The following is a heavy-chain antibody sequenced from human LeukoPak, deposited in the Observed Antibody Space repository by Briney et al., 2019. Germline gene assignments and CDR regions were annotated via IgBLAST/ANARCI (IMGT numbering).Heavy chain of an antibody. J-gene: IGHJ4*02. V-gene: IGHV2-70*11. Sequence: SGPTLVKPTPTLTLTCTFSGFSLSTSGMCVSWIRQPPGKALEWLARVDWDDDKYYSTSLKSRLTISKDTSKNQVVLTMTNMDPVDTATYYCARIRGGGSLLDYWGQGTLVTVSS. CDR2: VDWDDDK. CDR1: GFSLSTSGMC. CDR3: ARIRGGGSLLDY. D-gene: IGHD1-26*01.